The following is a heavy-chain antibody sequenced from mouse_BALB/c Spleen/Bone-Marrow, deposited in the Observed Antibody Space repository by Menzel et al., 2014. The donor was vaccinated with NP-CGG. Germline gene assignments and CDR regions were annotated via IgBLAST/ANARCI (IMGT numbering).Heavy chain of an antibody. Sequence: QVHVKQSGAELAKPGASVKMSCKASGYSFXNYWMHWVKQRPGQGLEWIGYISPSTGYSEYNQKFKDKATLTADKSSNIAYMQLSSLTSEDSAVYYCARYGNYPLFAYWGRGTLVTVSA. CDR1: GYSFXNYW. CDR3: ARYGNYPLFAY. J-gene: IGHJ3*01. V-gene: IGHV1-7*01. CDR2: ISPSTGYS. D-gene: IGHD2-1*01.